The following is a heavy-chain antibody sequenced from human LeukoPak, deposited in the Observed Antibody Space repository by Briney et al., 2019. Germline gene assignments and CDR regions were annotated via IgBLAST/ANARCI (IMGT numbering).Heavy chain of an antibody. D-gene: IGHD3-3*01. Sequence: SETLSLTCAVYGGSFSGYYWSWIRQPPGKGLEWIGEINHSGSTNYNPSLKSRVTISVDTFKNQFSLKLSSVTAADTAVYYCARGPYDFWSGYPLLYFDYWGQGTLVTVSS. CDR2: INHSGST. J-gene: IGHJ4*02. CDR3: ARGPYDFWSGYPLLYFDY. CDR1: GGSFSGYY. V-gene: IGHV4-34*01.